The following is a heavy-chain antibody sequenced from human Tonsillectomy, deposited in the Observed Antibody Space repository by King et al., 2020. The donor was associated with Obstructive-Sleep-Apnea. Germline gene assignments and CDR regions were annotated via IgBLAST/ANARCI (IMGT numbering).Heavy chain of an antibody. V-gene: IGHV4-39*07. D-gene: IGHD3-10*01. CDR2: IYYSGST. CDR1: GGSISSSSYY. J-gene: IGHJ6*02. Sequence: QLQESGPGLVKPSETLSLTCTVSGGSISSSSYYWGWIRQPPGKGLEWIGSIYYSGSTYYNPSLKSRVTISVDTSKNQFSLRLSSVTAADTAVYYCAGEGGVSGGTLTTMVRGVTDRYYYYGMDVWGQGTTVTVSS. CDR3: AGEGGVSGGTLTTMVRGVTDRYYYYGMDV.